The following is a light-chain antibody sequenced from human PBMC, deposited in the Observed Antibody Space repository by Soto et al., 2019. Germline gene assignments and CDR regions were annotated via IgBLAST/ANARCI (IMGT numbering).Light chain of an antibody. CDR2: EGS. CDR1: SSDVGSYNL. CDR3: CSHAVHWV. V-gene: IGLV2-23*01. J-gene: IGLJ3*02. Sequence: QSALTQPASVSGSPGQSITISCTGTSSDVGSYNLVSWYQQHPGKAPKLMIYEGSKRPSGVSNRFSGSKSGNTASLTISGLQAEDEADYYCCSHAVHWVFGGGTKLTVL.